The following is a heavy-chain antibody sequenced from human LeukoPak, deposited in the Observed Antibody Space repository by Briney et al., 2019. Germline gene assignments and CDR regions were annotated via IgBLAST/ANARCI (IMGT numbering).Heavy chain of an antibody. CDR2: ISSTSRTI. CDR3: ARDPLRWLQNNYYYYYMDV. D-gene: IGHD5-24*01. Sequence: GGSLRLSCAASGFTFSSYGMDWVRQAPGRGLEWVSYISSTSRTIYDADSVKGRFTISRDNAKNSLYLQMNSLRDEDTAVYYCARDPLRWLQNNYYYYYMDVWGKGTTVTVSS. CDR1: GFTFSSYG. J-gene: IGHJ6*03. V-gene: IGHV3-48*02.